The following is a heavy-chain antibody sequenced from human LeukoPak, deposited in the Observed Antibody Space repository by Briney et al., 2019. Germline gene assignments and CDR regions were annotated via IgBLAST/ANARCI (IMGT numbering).Heavy chain of an antibody. CDR1: GYTFTSYD. CDR3: ARRAEYSSGWYPHYYYYGMDV. Sequence: EASVKVSCKASGYTFTSYDINWVRQATGQGLEWMGWMNPNSGNTGYAQKFQGRVTMTRNTSISTAYMELSSLRSEDTAVYYCARRAEYSSGWYPHYYYYGMDVWGQGTTVTVSS. V-gene: IGHV1-8*01. J-gene: IGHJ6*02. D-gene: IGHD6-19*01. CDR2: MNPNSGNT.